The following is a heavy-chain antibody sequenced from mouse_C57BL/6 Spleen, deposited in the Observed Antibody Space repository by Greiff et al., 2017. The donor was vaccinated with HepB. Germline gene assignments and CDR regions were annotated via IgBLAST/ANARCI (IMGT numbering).Heavy chain of an antibody. Sequence: EVHLVESGGGLVQPKGSLKLSCAASGFSFNTYAMNWVRQAPGKGLEWVARIRSKSNNYATYYADSVKDRFTISRDESESMLYLQMNNLKTEDTAVYYCVRHGDGYAIDYWGQGTTLTVSS. CDR1: GFSFNTYA. J-gene: IGHJ2*01. CDR3: VRHGDGYAIDY. V-gene: IGHV10-1*01. CDR2: IRSKSNNYAT. D-gene: IGHD2-2*01.